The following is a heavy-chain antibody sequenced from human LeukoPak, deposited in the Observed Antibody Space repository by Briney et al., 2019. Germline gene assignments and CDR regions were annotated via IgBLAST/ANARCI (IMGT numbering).Heavy chain of an antibody. J-gene: IGHJ3*02. V-gene: IGHV4-59*01. D-gene: IGHD1-26*01. CDR2: IYYSGST. CDR3: ARYMGATTHAFDI. CDR1: GGSISSYY. Sequence: SETLSLTCTVSGGSISSYYLSWIRQPPGKGLEWIGYIYYSGSTNYNPSLKSRVTISVDTSKNQFSLKLSSVTAADTAVYYCARYMGATTHAFDIWGQGTMVAVSS.